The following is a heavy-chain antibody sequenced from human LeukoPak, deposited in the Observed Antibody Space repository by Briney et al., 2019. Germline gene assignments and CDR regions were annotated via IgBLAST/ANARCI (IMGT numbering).Heavy chain of an antibody. CDR3: ARHMFTSSWYYTFDI. Sequence: SETLSLTCTVSGGSISNTRYYWGWIRQPPGKGLEWIGSIYCSGRSSYNPSLQSRVTISVDTSKSQFSLKLSSVTAADTAVYYCARHMFTSSWYYTFDIWGQGTMVTVSS. CDR1: GGSISNTRYY. CDR2: IYCSGRS. D-gene: IGHD6-13*01. J-gene: IGHJ3*02. V-gene: IGHV4-39*01.